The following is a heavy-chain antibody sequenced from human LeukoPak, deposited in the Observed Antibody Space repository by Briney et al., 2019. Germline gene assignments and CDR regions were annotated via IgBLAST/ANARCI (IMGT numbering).Heavy chain of an antibody. CDR2: IYHSGST. J-gene: IGHJ6*03. CDR3: ARAGTTFYYYYYMDV. Sequence: SETLSLTCAVSGYSISSGYYWGWIRQPPGKGLEWIGRIYHSGSTYYNPSLKSRVTISVDTSKNQFSLKLSSVTAADTAVYYCARAGTTFYYYYYMDVWGKGTTVTVSS. V-gene: IGHV4-38-2*01. D-gene: IGHD1-7*01. CDR1: GYSISSGYY.